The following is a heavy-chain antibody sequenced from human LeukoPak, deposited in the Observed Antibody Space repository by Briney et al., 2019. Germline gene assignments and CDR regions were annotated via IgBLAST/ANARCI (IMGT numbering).Heavy chain of an antibody. J-gene: IGHJ5*02. V-gene: IGHV3-66*01. CDR3: ARDIVVAPAALTPKYNWFDP. D-gene: IGHD2-2*01. CDR2: IYSGGST. Sequence: GGSLRLSCAASGFTVNSNYMSWVRQAPGKGLEWVSVIYSGGSTYYADSVKGRFTISRDNAKNSLYLQMNSLRAEDTAVYYCARDIVVAPAALTPKYNWFDPWGQGTLVTVSS. CDR1: GFTVNSNY.